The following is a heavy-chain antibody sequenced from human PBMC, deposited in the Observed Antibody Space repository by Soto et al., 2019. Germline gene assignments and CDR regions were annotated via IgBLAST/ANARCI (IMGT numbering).Heavy chain of an antibody. CDR1: GVSISSSSYY. CDR2: IYYSGRP. D-gene: IGHD6-13*01. Sequence: QLQLQESGPGLVKPSETLSLTCTVSGVSISSSSYYWGWIRQPPGKGLEWIGSIYYSGRPYYNPSLKSRVTISVDTSKNQFALKLSSVTAADTAVYYCARRGSSSWYGYWGQGTLVTVSS. J-gene: IGHJ4*02. CDR3: ARRGSSSWYGY. V-gene: IGHV4-39*01.